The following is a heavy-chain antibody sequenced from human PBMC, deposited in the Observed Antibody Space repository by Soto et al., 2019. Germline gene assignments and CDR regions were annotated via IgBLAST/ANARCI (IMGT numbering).Heavy chain of an antibody. J-gene: IGHJ4*02. CDR2: IYPSGMP. CDR3: ARERGGYGLFDS. CDR1: GGSISNAAYS. D-gene: IGHD5-18*01. Sequence: QLQLQESGSGLVKPSHTLSLTCTVSGGSISNAAYSWSWIRQPPGKGLEWIGYIYPSGMPFSNPSLRSRVTISIDRSNDHFALNLKSVTAADTAVYYCARERGGYGLFDSWGQGTLVTVSS. V-gene: IGHV4-30-2*01.